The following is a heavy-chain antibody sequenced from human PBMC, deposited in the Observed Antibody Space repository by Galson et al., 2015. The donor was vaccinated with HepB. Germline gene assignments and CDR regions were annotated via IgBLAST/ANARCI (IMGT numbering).Heavy chain of an antibody. CDR1: GYTFTNYG. Sequence: SVKVSCKASGYTFTNYGLSWLRQAPGQGLEYMGWISPYNGNTNYAQKLQGRVTMTTDKSTTTAYMELRSLRSDDTAVYYCALRTGTYPYYFDFWGQGTLVAVSS. D-gene: IGHD3-10*01. CDR2: ISPYNGNT. CDR3: ALRTGTYPYYFDF. J-gene: IGHJ4*02. V-gene: IGHV1-18*01.